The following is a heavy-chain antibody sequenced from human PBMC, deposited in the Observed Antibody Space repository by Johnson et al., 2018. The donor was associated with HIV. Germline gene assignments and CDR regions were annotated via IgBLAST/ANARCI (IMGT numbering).Heavy chain of an antibody. Sequence: VQLVESGGGLVQPGGSLRLSCAASGFTFSSYWLSWVRQAPGKGLEWVANIKQDGSEKYYVESVKGRFTISRDNSKNTLYLQMTSLRAEDTAVYYCARPGDTTMVSAFDIWGQGTMVTISS. J-gene: IGHJ3*02. CDR2: IKQDGSEK. CDR3: ARPGDTTMVSAFDI. D-gene: IGHD5-18*01. CDR1: GFTFSSYW. V-gene: IGHV3-7*01.